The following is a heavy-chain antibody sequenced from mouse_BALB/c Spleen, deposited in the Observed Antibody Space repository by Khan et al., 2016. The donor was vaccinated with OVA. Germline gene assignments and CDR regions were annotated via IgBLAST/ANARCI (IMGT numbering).Heavy chain of an antibody. CDR1: GFNIKDTY. CDR3: ATRYGNPFAF. V-gene: IGHV14-3*02. J-gene: IGHJ3*01. CDR2: IDPPNDDS. Sequence: VQLKQSGAELVKPGASVKLSCSASGFNIKDTYIHWMKQRPEQGLEWIGRIDPPNDDSKYGPKFQAKATLTADTSSNTAYLQLSSLTSEDTAVDDCATRYGNPFAFWGQGTLVSVSA. D-gene: IGHD2-1*01.